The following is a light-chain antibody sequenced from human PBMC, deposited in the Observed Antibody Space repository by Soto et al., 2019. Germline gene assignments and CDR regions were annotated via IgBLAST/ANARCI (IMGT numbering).Light chain of an antibody. CDR2: WAS. J-gene: IGKJ2*01. V-gene: IGKV4-1*01. Sequence: DIVLTQSPDSLAVYLGERATINCKSSQSVLYSSSNKNYLAWYQPRPGQPPKLLIYWASTRESGVPDRFSGSGSGTDFTLTITSLQAEDVAVYYCQQYESTPPTFGQGPKLEIK. CDR1: QSVLYSSSNKNY. CDR3: QQYESTPPT.